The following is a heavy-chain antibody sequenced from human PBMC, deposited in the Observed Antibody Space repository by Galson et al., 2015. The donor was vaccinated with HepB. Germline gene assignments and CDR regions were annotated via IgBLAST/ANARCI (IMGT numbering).Heavy chain of an antibody. D-gene: IGHD2-15*01. CDR1: GFTFDDYA. CDR2: ISWNSGSI. Sequence: SLRLSCAASGFTFDDYAMHWVRQAPGKGLEWVSGISWNSGSIGYADSVKGRFTISRDNAKNSLYLQMNSLRAEDTALYYCAKVFCSGGSCPFNWFDPWGQGTLVTVSS. J-gene: IGHJ5*02. V-gene: IGHV3-9*01. CDR3: AKVFCSGGSCPFNWFDP.